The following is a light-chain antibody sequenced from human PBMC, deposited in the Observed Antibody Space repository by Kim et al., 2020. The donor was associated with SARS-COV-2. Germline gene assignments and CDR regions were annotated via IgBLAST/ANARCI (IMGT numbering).Light chain of an antibody. CDR3: LVLHNSAWV. CDR1: GYH. V-gene: IGLV7-43*01. J-gene: IGLJ3*02. Sequence: PSRTVSPGETVSRTCASGGYHPNWVQQKPGQPPRALMYGATRKHPWTPARCSGSLLGGKAALTVSSVQPEDEADYFCLVLHNSAWVFGGGTQLTVL. CDR2: GAT.